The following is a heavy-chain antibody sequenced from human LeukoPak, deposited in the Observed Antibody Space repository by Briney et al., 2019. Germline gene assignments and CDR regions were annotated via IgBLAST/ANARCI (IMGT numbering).Heavy chain of an antibody. CDR1: GFTFSSYA. CDR2: IKQDGSEK. J-gene: IGHJ4*02. CDR3: ARDLSGIAGYTYGRGIDY. Sequence: PGGSLRLSCAASGFTFSSYAMSWVRQAPGKGLEWVANIKQDGSEKYYVDSVKGRFTIPRDNAKNSLYLQMNSLRAEDTAVYYCARDLSGIAGYTYGRGIDYWGQGTLVTVSS. D-gene: IGHD5-18*01. V-gene: IGHV3-7*01.